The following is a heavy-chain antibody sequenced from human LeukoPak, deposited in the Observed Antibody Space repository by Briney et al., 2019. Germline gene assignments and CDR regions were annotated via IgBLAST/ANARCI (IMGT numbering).Heavy chain of an antibody. CDR1: GGSFSGYY. V-gene: IGHV4-34*01. Sequence: PSETLSLTCAVYGGSFSGYYWSWIRQPPGNGLEWIGEINHSGSTNYNPSLKSRVTISVDTSKNQFSLKLSSVTAADTAVYYCARREMRDGYNFWGQGTLVTVSS. D-gene: IGHD5-24*01. CDR3: ARREMRDGYNF. J-gene: IGHJ4*02. CDR2: INHSGST.